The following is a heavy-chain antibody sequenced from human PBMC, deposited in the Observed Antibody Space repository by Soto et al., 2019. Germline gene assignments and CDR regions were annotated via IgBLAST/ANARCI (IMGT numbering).Heavy chain of an antibody. CDR1: GGTFSSYA. CDR3: ARAGRRGIGYCSSTSSHGGFDY. Sequence: GASVKVSCKASGGTFSSYAISWVRQAPGQGLEWMGGIIPIFGTANYAQKFQGRVTITADESTSTAYMELSSLRSEDTAVYYCARAGRRGIGYCSSTSSHGGFDYWGQGTLVTVSS. J-gene: IGHJ4*02. D-gene: IGHD2-2*01. CDR2: IIPIFGTA. V-gene: IGHV1-69*13.